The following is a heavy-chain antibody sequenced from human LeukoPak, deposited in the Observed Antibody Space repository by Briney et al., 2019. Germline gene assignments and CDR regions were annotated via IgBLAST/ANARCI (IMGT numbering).Heavy chain of an antibody. CDR3: ASAGADDY. Sequence: GGSLRLSCAASGFTVGNKYMTWVRQAPGEGLEWVSAISGSGGSTYYADSVKGRFTISRDNSKNTLYLQMNSLRAEDTAVYYCASAGADDYWGQGTLVTVSS. V-gene: IGHV3-23*01. J-gene: IGHJ4*02. D-gene: IGHD1-26*01. CDR1: GFTVGNKY. CDR2: ISGSGGST.